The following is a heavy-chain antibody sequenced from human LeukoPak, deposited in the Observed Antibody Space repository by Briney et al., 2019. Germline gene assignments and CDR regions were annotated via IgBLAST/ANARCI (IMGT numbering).Heavy chain of an antibody. V-gene: IGHV1-8*01. CDR1: GYTFTSYD. J-gene: IGHJ4*02. CDR3: ARGYGSGSYYNYPHDY. Sequence: ASVKVSCKASGYTFTSYDINWVRQATGQGLEWMGWMDPNSGNTGYAQKFQGRVTMTRNTSISTAYMELSSLRSEDTAVYHCARGYGSGSYYNYPHDYWGQGTLVTVSS. D-gene: IGHD3-10*01. CDR2: MDPNSGNT.